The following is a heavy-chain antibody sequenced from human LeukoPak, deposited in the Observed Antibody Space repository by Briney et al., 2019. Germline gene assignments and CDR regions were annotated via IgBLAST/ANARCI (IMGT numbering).Heavy chain of an antibody. D-gene: IGHD3-16*01. CDR2: FYNSGSS. CDR1: GGSISDYY. Sequence: SETLSLTSTVSGGSISDYYRGWIRLPPGKGLEWIGYFYNSGSSTYNPSLKSRVTISADTSKNQFSLKLNSVTAADTAVYYCTRGAGWLIDYWGQGILVTVSS. J-gene: IGHJ4*02. CDR3: TRGAGWLIDY. V-gene: IGHV4-59*01.